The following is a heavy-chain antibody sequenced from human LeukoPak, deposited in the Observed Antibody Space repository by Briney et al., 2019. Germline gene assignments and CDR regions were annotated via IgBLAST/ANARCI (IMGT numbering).Heavy chain of an antibody. CDR2: IYYSGST. J-gene: IGHJ4*02. CDR1: GGSISSYY. CDR3: ARVTEWNDFDY. Sequence: PSETLSLTCIVSGGSISSYYWSWIRQPPGKGLEWIGYIYYSGSTNYNPSLKSRVTLSVDTAKNQFSLQLTSVTAADTAVYYCARVTEWNDFDYWGQGTLVTVSS. V-gene: IGHV4-59*01. D-gene: IGHD1-1*01.